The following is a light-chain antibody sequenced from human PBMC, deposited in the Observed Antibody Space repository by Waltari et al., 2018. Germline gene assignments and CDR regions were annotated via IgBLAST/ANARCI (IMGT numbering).Light chain of an antibody. Sequence: EIVLTKSPGTLSLSPGERATLSCRASQSIGGYLAWYQQKPDQAPRLLIYGASNRATGIPDRFSGSGSGPDFSLTISRLEPEDFAVYYCQNHERLPATFGQGTKVEIK. J-gene: IGKJ1*01. CDR3: QNHERLPAT. CDR2: GAS. V-gene: IGKV3-20*01. CDR1: QSIGGY.